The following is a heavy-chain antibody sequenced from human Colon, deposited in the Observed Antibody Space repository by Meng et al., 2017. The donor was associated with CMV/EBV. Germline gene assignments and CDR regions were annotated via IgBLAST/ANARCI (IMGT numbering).Heavy chain of an antibody. V-gene: IGHV3-21*06. CDR1: GFTFSSYS. CDR3: ARGWPPDY. J-gene: IGHJ4*02. CDR2: ISSSSSYI. D-gene: IGHD6-13*01. Sequence: GESLKISCAASGFTFSSYSMNWVRQAPGKGLEWVSSISSSSSYIYYADSVKGRFTLSRDNAQNSVFLQMNSLTAEDTAVYYCARGWPPDYWGQGTLVTVSS.